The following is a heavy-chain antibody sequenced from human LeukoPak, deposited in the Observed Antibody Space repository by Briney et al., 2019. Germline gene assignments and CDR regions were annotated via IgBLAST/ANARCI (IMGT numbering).Heavy chain of an antibody. Sequence: GGSLRLSCAASGFTFSSYGMHWVRQAPGKGLEWVAVISYDGSNKYYADPVKGRFTISRDNSKNTLYLQMNSLRAEDTAVYYCAKDLDYDTIGAFDYWGQGTLVTVSS. CDR1: GFTFSSYG. J-gene: IGHJ4*02. D-gene: IGHD3-22*01. CDR2: ISYDGSNK. CDR3: AKDLDYDTIGAFDY. V-gene: IGHV3-30*18.